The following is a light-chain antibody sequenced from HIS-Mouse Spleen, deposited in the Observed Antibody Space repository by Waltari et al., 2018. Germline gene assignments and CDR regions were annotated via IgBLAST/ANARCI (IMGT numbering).Light chain of an antibody. CDR3: QQRSNWPPLT. J-gene: IGKJ4*01. V-gene: IGKV3-11*01. Sequence: EIVFTQSPATLSLSPGERATLSCRASKSVSSYLAWYQQKPGQAPRLLIYDASNRATGIPARFSGSGSGKDFTLTISSLEPEDFAVYYCQQRSNWPPLTFGGGTKVEIK. CDR2: DAS. CDR1: KSVSSY.